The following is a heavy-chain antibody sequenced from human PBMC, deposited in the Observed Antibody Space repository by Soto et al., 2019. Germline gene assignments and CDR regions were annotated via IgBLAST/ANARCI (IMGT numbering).Heavy chain of an antibody. V-gene: IGHV4-4*09. D-gene: IGHD3-16*01. Sequence: QVQLQESGPGLVKPSETLSLTCTVSGGSMRGQHWSWIRQPPGKGLEWIGHHSDSTNYNPSLKSRNTISTDTSKNQFSLKLSFVTAADTAVYYCATYTVGEGGRGYWGQGTLVTVSS. CDR1: GGSMRGQH. CDR2: HHSDST. J-gene: IGHJ4*02. CDR3: ATYTVGEGGRGY.